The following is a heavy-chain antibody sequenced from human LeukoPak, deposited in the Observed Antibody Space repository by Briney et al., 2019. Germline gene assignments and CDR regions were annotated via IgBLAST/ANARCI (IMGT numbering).Heavy chain of an antibody. V-gene: IGHV4-59*12. D-gene: IGHD3-10*01. CDR2: IYYSGST. J-gene: IGHJ4*02. Sequence: SETLSLTCTVSGGSISSYYWSWIRQPPGKGLEWIGYIYYSGSTNYNPSLKSRVTISVDTSENQFSLKLSSVTAADTAVYYCARDLSWELFDYWGQGTLVTVSS. CDR1: GGSISSYY. CDR3: ARDLSWELFDY.